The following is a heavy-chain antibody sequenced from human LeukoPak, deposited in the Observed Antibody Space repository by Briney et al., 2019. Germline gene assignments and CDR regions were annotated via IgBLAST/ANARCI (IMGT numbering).Heavy chain of an antibody. CDR2: IYGDGGTT. D-gene: IGHD1-26*01. Sequence: PGGSLRLSCAASGFTCASYAMHWVRQAPGKGLEYVSLIYGDGGTTHYADSVKGRFSISRDNSKNSLYLQMNSLRTEDTAFYYCAQDWWGSYLSWGRGTLVTVSS. V-gene: IGHV3-43*02. J-gene: IGHJ4*02. CDR3: AQDWWGSYLS. CDR1: GFTCASYA.